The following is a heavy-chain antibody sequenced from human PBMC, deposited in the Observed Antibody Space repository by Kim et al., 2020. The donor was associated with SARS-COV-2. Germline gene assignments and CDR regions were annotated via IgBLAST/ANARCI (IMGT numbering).Heavy chain of an antibody. V-gene: IGHV4-59*09. Sequence: NYNPSLKGRVTISVATSKTQCSLKLSSVTAADTAVYYCARGGDYYDAFDIWGQGTMVTVSS. D-gene: IGHD3-10*01. J-gene: IGHJ3*02. CDR3: ARGGDYYDAFDI.